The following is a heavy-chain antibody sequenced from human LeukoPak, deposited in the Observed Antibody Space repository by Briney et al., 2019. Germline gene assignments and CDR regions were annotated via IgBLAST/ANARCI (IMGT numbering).Heavy chain of an antibody. V-gene: IGHV4-59*01. Sequence: TETLSLTCTVSGGSISSYYWSWIRQPPGKGLEWFGYIYYSGSTNYNPSLKSRVTISVDTSKNQFSLKLSSVTAADTAVYYCARVGSSSWYLYFDYWGQGTLVTVSS. D-gene: IGHD6-13*01. CDR1: GGSISSYY. J-gene: IGHJ4*02. CDR2: IYYSGST. CDR3: ARVGSSSWYLYFDY.